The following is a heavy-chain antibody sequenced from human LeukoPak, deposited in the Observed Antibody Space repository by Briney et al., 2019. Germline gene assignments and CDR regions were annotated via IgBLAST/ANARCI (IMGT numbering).Heavy chain of an antibody. CDR2: IIPIFGTA. J-gene: IGHJ3*02. D-gene: IGHD1-26*01. CDR3: ATQWDREAFDI. V-gene: IGHV1-69*13. CDR1: GGSFSRFA. Sequence: ASVKVSCKASGGSFSRFAISWVRQAPRQGLEWMGGIIPIFGTANYAQKFQGRVTITADESTSTAYMELSSLRSEDTAVYYCATQWDREAFDIWGQGTMVTVSS.